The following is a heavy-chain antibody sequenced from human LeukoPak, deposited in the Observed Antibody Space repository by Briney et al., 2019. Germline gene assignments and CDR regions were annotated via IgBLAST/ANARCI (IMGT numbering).Heavy chain of an antibody. D-gene: IGHD3-16*01. J-gene: IGHJ4*02. V-gene: IGHV3-23*01. CDR1: GFTFSTYV. Sequence: GGSLRLSCAASGFTFSTYVMNWVRQAPGKGLERVTGISGSSGTTYYVDSVKGRFTTSRDNSKNTLYLQMNSLRAEDTAIYYCVKGGGEWGQGILVTVSS. CDR3: VKGGGE. CDR2: ISGSSGTT.